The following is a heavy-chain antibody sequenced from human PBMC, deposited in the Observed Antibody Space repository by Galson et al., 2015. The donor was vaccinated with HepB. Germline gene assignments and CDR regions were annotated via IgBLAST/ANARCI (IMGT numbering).Heavy chain of an antibody. CDR1: GFTFSSYA. J-gene: IGHJ6*02. Sequence: SLRLSCAASGFTFSSYAMHWVRQAPGKGLEWVAVISYDGSNKYYADSVKGRFTISRDNSKNTLYLQMNSLRAEDTAVYYCARDDYILAGYPPAVGVRYYYYGMDVWGQGTTVTVSS. CDR2: ISYDGSNK. D-gene: IGHD3-9*01. V-gene: IGHV3-30-3*01. CDR3: ARDDYILAGYPPAVGVRYYYYGMDV.